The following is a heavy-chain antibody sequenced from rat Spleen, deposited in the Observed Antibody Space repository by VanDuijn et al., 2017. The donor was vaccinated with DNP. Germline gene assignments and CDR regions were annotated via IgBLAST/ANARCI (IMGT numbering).Heavy chain of an antibody. V-gene: IGHV5-7*01. Sequence: EVQLVESGGGLVQPGRSLKLSCSASGFTFSDYNMAWVRQAPQKGLEWVATISYDGGSTHYRDSVKGRFAVSRNNAKSTLYLQMDSLRSEDTATYYCARPDYWGQGVMVTVSS. CDR2: ISYDGGST. CDR3: ARPDY. CDR1: GFTFSDYN. J-gene: IGHJ2*01.